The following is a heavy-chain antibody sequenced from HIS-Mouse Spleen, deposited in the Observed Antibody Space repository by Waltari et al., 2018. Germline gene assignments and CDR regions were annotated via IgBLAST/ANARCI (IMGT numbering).Heavy chain of an antibody. CDR3: ARGRRGLKDTAMVGYYYYGMDV. Sequence: QVQLQQWGAGLLKPSETLSLTCAVYGGSFSGYYWSWIRQPPGKGLEWIGEINHSGSTNYNPPLKSRVTRSVDTSKNQFSLKLSSVTAADTAVYYCARGRRGLKDTAMVGYYYYGMDVWGQGTTVTVSS. D-gene: IGHD5-18*01. V-gene: IGHV4-34*01. CDR2: INHSGST. CDR1: GGSFSGYY. J-gene: IGHJ6*02.